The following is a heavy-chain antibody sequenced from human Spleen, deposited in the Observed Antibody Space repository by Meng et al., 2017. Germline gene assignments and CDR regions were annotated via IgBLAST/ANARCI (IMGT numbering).Heavy chain of an antibody. Sequence: SVKVSCKASGGMFSSSVIGWVRQAPGQGLEWMGGINLVFGTTNYAQKFQGRVTITADESTSTAYMALTRLTSEDTAIYYCARKAGNCITTTCYSLDYWGQGTRVTVSS. CDR3: ARKAGNCITTTCYSLDY. CDR1: GGMFSSSV. V-gene: IGHV1-69*13. CDR2: INLVFGTT. J-gene: IGHJ4*02. D-gene: IGHD2-15*01.